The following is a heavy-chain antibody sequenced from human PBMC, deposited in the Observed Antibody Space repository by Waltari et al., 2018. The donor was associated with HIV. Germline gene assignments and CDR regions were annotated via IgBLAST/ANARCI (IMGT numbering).Heavy chain of an antibody. CDR1: EFTCHYYA. Sequence: EALLLESGGGLVRPWGSLSFSCVASEFTCHYYALSWVRQAPGKGLEWVSSISGSGGTTYYAYSVKGRFTVSRDNSKNTMYLQMNSLRAGDTAIYYCAKSYGDYLRRYFFDYWGQGTLVTVSS. J-gene: IGHJ4*02. CDR3: AKSYGDYLRRYFFDY. V-gene: IGHV3-23*01. CDR2: ISGSGGTT. D-gene: IGHD4-17*01.